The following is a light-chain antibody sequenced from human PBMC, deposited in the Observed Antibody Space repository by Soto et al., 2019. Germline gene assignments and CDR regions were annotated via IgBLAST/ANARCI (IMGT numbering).Light chain of an antibody. Sequence: QSVLTQPPSASGSPGQSVTISCTGTSSNVGSYNYVSWYQQHPGKAPKLMIYGVTKRPSGVPDRFSGSKSANTASLTVSGLQPEDEADYYCSSYAGSNVVFGGGTKLTVL. V-gene: IGLV2-8*01. CDR2: GVT. J-gene: IGLJ2*01. CDR3: SSYAGSNVV. CDR1: SSNVGSYNY.